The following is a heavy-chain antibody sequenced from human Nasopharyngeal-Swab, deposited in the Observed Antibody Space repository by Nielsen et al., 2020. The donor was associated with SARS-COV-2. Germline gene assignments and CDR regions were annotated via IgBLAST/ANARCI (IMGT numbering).Heavy chain of an antibody. Sequence: GGSLRLSCAASGFTFSSYWMSWVRQAPGKGLEWVANIKQDGSEKYYVDSVKGRFTISRDNAKNSLYLQMNSLRAEDTAVYYCARGARGFLLWYFDLWGRGTLVTVSS. CDR3: ARGARGFLLWYFDL. CDR2: IKQDGSEK. V-gene: IGHV3-7*01. D-gene: IGHD2-15*01. J-gene: IGHJ2*01. CDR1: GFTFSSYW.